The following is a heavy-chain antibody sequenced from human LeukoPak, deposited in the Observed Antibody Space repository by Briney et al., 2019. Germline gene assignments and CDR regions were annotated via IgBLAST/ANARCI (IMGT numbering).Heavy chain of an antibody. D-gene: IGHD6-6*01. CDR1: GGTFSSYA. J-gene: IGHJ4*02. V-gene: IGHV1-69*05. CDR2: IIPIFGTA. CDR3: AKVRYSSSRWEFDY. Sequence: ASVKVSCKASGGTFSSYAISWVRQAPGQGLEWMGGIIPIFGTANYAQKFQGRATMTRNTSISTAYMELSSLRSEDTAVYYCAKVRYSSSRWEFDYWGQGTLVTVSS.